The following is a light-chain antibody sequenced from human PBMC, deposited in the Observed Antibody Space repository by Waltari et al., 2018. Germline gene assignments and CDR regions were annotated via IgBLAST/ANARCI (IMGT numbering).Light chain of an antibody. V-gene: IGKV1-5*03. Sequence: DSQMTQSPSPLSASVGDRVTITCRASQDITKWLAWYQQKPGEAPKLLIYKTSTLETGVPSRFSGRGSGTEFTLTISSLQPDDFATYYCQQYHSFSTFGPGTVVDIK. CDR3: QQYHSFST. J-gene: IGKJ3*01. CDR2: KTS. CDR1: QDITKW.